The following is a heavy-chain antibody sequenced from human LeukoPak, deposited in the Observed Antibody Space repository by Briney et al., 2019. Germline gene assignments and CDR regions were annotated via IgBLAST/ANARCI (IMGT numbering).Heavy chain of an antibody. Sequence: PETLSLTCAVYGGSFSGYYWSWIRQPPGKGLEWIGEINHSGSTNYNPSLKSRVTISVDTSKNQFSLKLSSVTAADTAVYYCARAEYYYDSRGTHFDYWGQGTLVTVSS. V-gene: IGHV4-34*01. J-gene: IGHJ4*02. CDR2: INHSGST. CDR3: ARAEYYYDSRGTHFDY. CDR1: GGSFSGYY. D-gene: IGHD3-22*01.